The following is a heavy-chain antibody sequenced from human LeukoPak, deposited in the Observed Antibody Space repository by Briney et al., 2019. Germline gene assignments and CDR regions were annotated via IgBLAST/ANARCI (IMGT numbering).Heavy chain of an antibody. J-gene: IGHJ3*02. Sequence: GGSLRLSCAASGFTFSSYWMSWVRQAPGKGLEWVANIKQDGSEKYYVDSVKGRFTISRDNAKNSLYLQMNSLRAEDTAVYYCARATYGGYSYGAFDIWGQGTMVTVSS. D-gene: IGHD5-18*01. CDR2: IKQDGSEK. V-gene: IGHV3-7*01. CDR3: ARATYGGYSYGAFDI. CDR1: GFTFSSYW.